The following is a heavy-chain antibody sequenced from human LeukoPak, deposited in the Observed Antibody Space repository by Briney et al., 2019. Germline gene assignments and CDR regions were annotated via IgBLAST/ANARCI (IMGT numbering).Heavy chain of an antibody. V-gene: IGHV4-59*12. CDR2: IHYSGST. D-gene: IGHD6-19*01. J-gene: IGHJ4*02. CDR3: ARAQWLGMSGFFDY. Sequence: SETLSLTCTVSGGSITSDYWSWIRQPPGKGLEWIGYIHYSGSTNYNPSLKSRVTISVDKSKNQFSLKLSSVTAADTAVYYCARAQWLGMSGFFDYWGQGTLVTVSS. CDR1: GGSITSDY.